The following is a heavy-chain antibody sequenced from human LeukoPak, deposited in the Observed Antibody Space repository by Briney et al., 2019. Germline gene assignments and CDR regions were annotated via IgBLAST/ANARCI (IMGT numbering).Heavy chain of an antibody. Sequence: SETLSLTCAVYGGSFSGYYWSWIRQPPGKGLEWIGEINHSGSTNYNPSLKSRVTISVDTSKNQFSLKPSSVTAADTAVYYCARVARGWYGFGVDYWGQGTLVTVSS. CDR1: GGSFSGYY. J-gene: IGHJ4*02. CDR2: INHSGST. V-gene: IGHV4-34*01. CDR3: ARVARGWYGFGVDY. D-gene: IGHD6-19*01.